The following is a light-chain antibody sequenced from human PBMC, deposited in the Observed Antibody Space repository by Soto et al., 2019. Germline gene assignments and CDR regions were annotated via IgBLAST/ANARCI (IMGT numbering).Light chain of an antibody. CDR1: TSNLGAGYD. CDR3: SSYTISNTLPFV. CDR2: GNR. V-gene: IGLV1-40*01. Sequence: QSVLTQPPSVSGAPGQRVTLSCTGNTSNLGAGYDVHWYQQLPGAAPKLVIFGNRNRPSGVPERFSGSKSGTSASLAITGLQAEDEADYYCSSYTISNTLPFVFGTGTKLTVL. J-gene: IGLJ1*01.